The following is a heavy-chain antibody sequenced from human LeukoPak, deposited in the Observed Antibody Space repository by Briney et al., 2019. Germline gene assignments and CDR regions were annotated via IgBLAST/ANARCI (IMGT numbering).Heavy chain of an antibody. CDR2: ISGYNGNK. Sequence: ASVKVSCKASGYTFISYGISCVRQAPGQRLERMGWISGYNGNKDYAQKFQGRVIMTTDTSASTAYMELRSLRSDDTALYFCARDLTTYGQRGYFDYWGQGTLVTVSS. J-gene: IGHJ4*02. D-gene: IGHD3-10*01. CDR3: ARDLTTYGQRGYFDY. V-gene: IGHV1-18*01. CDR1: GYTFISYG.